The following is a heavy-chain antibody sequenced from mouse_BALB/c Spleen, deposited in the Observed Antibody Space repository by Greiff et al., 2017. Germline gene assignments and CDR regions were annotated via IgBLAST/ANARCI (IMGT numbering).Heavy chain of an antibody. CDR1: GFHIKDTY. CDR3: ARDSPFGY. V-gene: IGHV14-3*02. J-gene: IGHJ2*01. CDR2: IDPANGNT. Sequence: EVQLQQSGAELVKPGASVKLSCTASGFHIKDTYLHWVKQRPEQGLEWIGRIDPANGNTKYDPKFQGKATITADTSSNTAYLQLSSLTSEDTAVYYCARDSPFGYWGQGTTLTVSS.